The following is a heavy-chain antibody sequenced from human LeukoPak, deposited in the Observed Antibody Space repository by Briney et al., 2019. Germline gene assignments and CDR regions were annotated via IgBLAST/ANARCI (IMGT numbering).Heavy chain of an antibody. CDR3: AKAYSSGWNYFQR. V-gene: IGHV3-23*01. Sequence: GGSLRLSCAASGFTFSSYAMSWVRQAPGKGLEWVSAISGSSDTTYYADSVKGRFTISRDNSKNTLYLQMNSLTAEDTAVYYCAKAYSSGWNYFQRWGQGTLVTVSS. J-gene: IGHJ1*01. D-gene: IGHD6-19*01. CDR2: ISGSSDTT. CDR1: GFTFSSYA.